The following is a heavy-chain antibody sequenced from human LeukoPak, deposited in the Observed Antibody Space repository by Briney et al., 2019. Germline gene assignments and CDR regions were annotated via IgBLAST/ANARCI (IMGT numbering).Heavy chain of an antibody. J-gene: IGHJ6*03. CDR2: MNPNSGNT. CDR1: GYTFTKYD. V-gene: IGHV1-8*03. Sequence: ASVKVSCKASGYTFTKYDINWVRQATGQGLGWMGWMNPNSGNTGYAQRFQGRVTITRNTSITTANMELSSLTSEDTAVYYCARAITVVRGVIIPYMDVWGKGTTVTVSS. CDR3: ARAITVVRGVIIPYMDV. D-gene: IGHD3-10*01.